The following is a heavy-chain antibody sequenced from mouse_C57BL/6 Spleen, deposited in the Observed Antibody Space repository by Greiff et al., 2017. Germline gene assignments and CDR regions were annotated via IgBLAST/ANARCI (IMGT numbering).Heavy chain of an antibody. J-gene: IGHJ2*01. CDR3: ATEGDYGSSPFDY. D-gene: IGHD1-1*01. CDR1: GYTFTDYY. Sequence: VQLQQSGAELVRPGASVKLSCKASGYTFTDYYINWVKQRPGQGLEWIARIYPGSGNTYYNEKFKGKATLTAEKSSSTAYMQLSSLTSEDSAVYFCATEGDYGSSPFDYWGQGTTLTVSS. V-gene: IGHV1-76*01. CDR2: IYPGSGNT.